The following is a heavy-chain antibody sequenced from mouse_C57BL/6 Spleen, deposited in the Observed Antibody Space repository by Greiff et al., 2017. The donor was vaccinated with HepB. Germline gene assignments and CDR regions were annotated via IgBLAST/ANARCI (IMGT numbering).Heavy chain of an antibody. CDR1: GFTFSDYG. D-gene: IGHD2-3*01. J-gene: IGHJ2*01. V-gene: IGHV5-17*01. CDR2: ISSGSSTI. CDR3: ATLDGYYFDY. Sequence: EVMLVESGGGLVKPGGSLKLSCAASGFTFSDYGLHWVRQAPEKGLAWVAYISSGSSTIEYADTVKGRFTNPRDNAKKTLFLQMTSLRSEDTAMYYCATLDGYYFDYWGQGTTLTVSS.